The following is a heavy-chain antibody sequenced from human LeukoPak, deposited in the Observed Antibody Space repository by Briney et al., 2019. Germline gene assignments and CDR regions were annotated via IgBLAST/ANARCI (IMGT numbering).Heavy chain of an antibody. D-gene: IGHD6-19*01. CDR1: GYTFTGYY. Sequence: ASVKVSCKASGYTFTGYYMHWVRQAPGQGLEWMGIINSSGGTTSYAQKFQGRVTMTRDTSTSTVYMELSSLRSEDAAVYYCARGGWYYFDYWGQGTLVTVSS. CDR2: INSSGGTT. CDR3: ARGGWYYFDY. J-gene: IGHJ4*02. V-gene: IGHV1-46*01.